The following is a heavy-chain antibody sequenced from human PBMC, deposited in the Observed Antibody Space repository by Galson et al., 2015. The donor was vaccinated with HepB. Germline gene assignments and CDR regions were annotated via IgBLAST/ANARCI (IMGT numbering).Heavy chain of an antibody. J-gene: IGHJ6*02. CDR3: ARDPVDYGDFLDYYYGMDV. V-gene: IGHV3-74*01. D-gene: IGHD4-17*01. CDR1: GFTFSSYW. CDR2: INSDGSST. Sequence: SLRLSCAASGFTFSSYWMHWVRQAPGKGLVWVSRINSDGSSTSCADSVKGRFTISRDNAKNTLYLQMNSLRAEDTAVYYCARDPVDYGDFLDYYYGMDVWGQGTTVTVSS.